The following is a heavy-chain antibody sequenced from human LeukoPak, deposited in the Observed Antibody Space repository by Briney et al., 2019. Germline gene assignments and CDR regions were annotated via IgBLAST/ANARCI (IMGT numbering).Heavy chain of an antibody. D-gene: IGHD3-22*01. J-gene: IGHJ4*02. V-gene: IGHV4-59*08. CDR1: GGSISSYY. CDR3: ARHRGFYYDSSGYYPFDY. CDR2: IYYSGST. Sequence: SETLSLTCIVSGGSISSYYWSWIRQPPGKGLEWIGYIYYSGSTNYNPSLKSRVTISVDTSKNQFSLKLSSVTAADTAVYYCARHRGFYYDSSGYYPFDYWGQGTLVTVSS.